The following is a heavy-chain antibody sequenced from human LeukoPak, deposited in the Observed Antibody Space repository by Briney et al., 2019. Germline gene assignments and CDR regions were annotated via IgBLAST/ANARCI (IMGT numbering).Heavy chain of an antibody. CDR2: ISTHNGDT. J-gene: IGHJ3*02. V-gene: IGHV1-18*01. CDR1: GYTFINYG. CDR3: ARELREEMVPELETDAFDI. D-gene: IGHD5-24*01. Sequence: ASVKVSCKAFGYTFINYGISWVRQAPGQGLEWMGWISTHNGDTNYAQKFQGRVTMTTDTSTSTIYMELRSLRSDDTAVYYCARELREEMVPELETDAFDIWGQGTMVTVSS.